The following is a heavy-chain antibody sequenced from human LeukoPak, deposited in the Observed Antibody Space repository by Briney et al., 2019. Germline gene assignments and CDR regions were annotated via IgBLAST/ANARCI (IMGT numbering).Heavy chain of an antibody. CDR3: ARDLGYSSSWYVGGKGNWFDP. Sequence: ASVKVSCKASGYTFTSYAMHWVRQAPGQRLEWMGWINAGNGNTKYSQKFQGRVTITRDKSTSTAYMELSSLRSEDTAVYYCARDLGYSSSWYVGGKGNWFDPWGQGTLVTVSS. J-gene: IGHJ5*02. CDR2: INAGNGNT. CDR1: GYTFTSYA. D-gene: IGHD6-13*01. V-gene: IGHV1-3*01.